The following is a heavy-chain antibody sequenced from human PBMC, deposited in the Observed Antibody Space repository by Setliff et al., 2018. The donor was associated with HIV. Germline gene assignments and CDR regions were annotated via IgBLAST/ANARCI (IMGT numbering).Heavy chain of an antibody. V-gene: IGHV3-64*02. CDR1: GFTFSSYF. CDR2: ISSNGGST. Sequence: GGSLRLSCAASGFTFSSYFMHWVRQAPGKGLEYVSAISSNGGSTYYADSVKGRLTISRDNSKNTLYLQMGSLRAEDMAVYYCARRGYCSSTTCYYDYWGQGTLVTVSS. J-gene: IGHJ4*02. CDR3: ARRGYCSSTTCYYDY. D-gene: IGHD2-2*01.